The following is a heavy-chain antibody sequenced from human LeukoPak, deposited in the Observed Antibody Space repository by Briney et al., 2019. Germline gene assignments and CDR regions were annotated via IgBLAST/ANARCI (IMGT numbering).Heavy chain of an antibody. CDR2: VSASGET. J-gene: IGHJ4*02. V-gene: IGHV3-23*01. CDR3: VKDRVTMADFFDS. D-gene: IGHD2-21*02. CDR1: GFTFSAYA. Sequence: GGSLRLSCAASGFTFSAYAMNWVRQAPGKGLEWVSVVSASGETHYADSVKGRFTISRDDSKNTLYLQMNSLRAEDTAIYYCVKDRVTMADFFDSWSQGTLVTVSS.